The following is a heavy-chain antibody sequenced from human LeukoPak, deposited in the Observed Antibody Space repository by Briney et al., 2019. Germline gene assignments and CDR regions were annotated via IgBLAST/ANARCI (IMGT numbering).Heavy chain of an antibody. D-gene: IGHD6-19*01. CDR1: GFTFSSYG. J-gene: IGHJ6*02. V-gene: IGHV3-30*18. CDR2: ISYDGSNK. CDR3: AKSRVAAYYYGMDV. Sequence: PGGSLRLSCAASGFTFSSYGMHWVRQAPGKGLEWVAVISYDGSNKYYADSVKGRFTISRDNSKNTLYLQMNSLRAEDTAVYYCAKSRVAAYYYGMDVWGQGTTVTVSS.